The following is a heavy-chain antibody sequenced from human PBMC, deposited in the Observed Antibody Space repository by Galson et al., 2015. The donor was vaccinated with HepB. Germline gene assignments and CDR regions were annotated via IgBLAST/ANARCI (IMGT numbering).Heavy chain of an antibody. D-gene: IGHD3-10*01. CDR3: ARGSGRYAMDV. Sequence: CAISGDSVSSNSAAWNWIRHSPSRGLEWLGRTYYRSKWYNDYAVSVRSRITINPDTSKNQFSLQLRSVIPDGTAVYYCARGSGRYAMDVWGQGTTVTVSS. CDR1: GDSVSSNSAA. J-gene: IGHJ6*02. CDR2: TYYRSKWYN. V-gene: IGHV6-1*01.